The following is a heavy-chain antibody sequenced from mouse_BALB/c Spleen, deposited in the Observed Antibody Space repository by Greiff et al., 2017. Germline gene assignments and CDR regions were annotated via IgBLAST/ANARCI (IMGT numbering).Heavy chain of an antibody. V-gene: IGHV3-6*02. CDR3: AREGIYYDYDGGYYFDY. CDR1: GYSITSGYY. D-gene: IGHD2-4*01. J-gene: IGHJ2*01. Sequence: VQLKESGPGLVKPSQSLSLTCSVTGYSITSGYYWNWIRQFPGNKLEWMGYISYDGSNNYNPSLKNRISITRDTSKNQFFLKLNSVTTEDTATYYCAREGIYYDYDGGYYFDYGGQGTTLTGSS. CDR2: ISYDGSN.